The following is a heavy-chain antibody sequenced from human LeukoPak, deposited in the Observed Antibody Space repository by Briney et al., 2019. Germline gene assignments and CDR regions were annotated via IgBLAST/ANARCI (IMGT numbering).Heavy chain of an antibody. D-gene: IGHD6-19*01. CDR2: MFHTGNT. V-gene: IGHV4-59*01. CDR1: ADSITRYY. J-gene: IGHJ4*02. Sequence: SETLSLTCSVSADSITRYYLSWIRQPPGKGLEWIGYMFHTGNTSYNPSLKSRVTLSMDTSKLQFSLKLTSVTAADTAVYYCAREGGKQWLVFDYWGQGALVTVSS. CDR3: AREGGKQWLVFDY.